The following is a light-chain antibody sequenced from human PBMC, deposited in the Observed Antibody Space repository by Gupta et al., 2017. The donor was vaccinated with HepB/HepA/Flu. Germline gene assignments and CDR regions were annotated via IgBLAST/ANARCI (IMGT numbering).Light chain of an antibody. Sequence: QSVLTQPPSVSEAPRQRVTISCSGSTSNIVNNAVSWYQQLPGTAPKLLIYYDDLLPSGVSDRFSGSKSGTSASLAISGLQSEDEADYYCAAWDDSLKGWVFGGGTKLTVL. CDR2: YDD. CDR3: AAWDDSLKGWV. CDR1: TSNIVNNA. J-gene: IGLJ3*02. V-gene: IGLV1-36*01.